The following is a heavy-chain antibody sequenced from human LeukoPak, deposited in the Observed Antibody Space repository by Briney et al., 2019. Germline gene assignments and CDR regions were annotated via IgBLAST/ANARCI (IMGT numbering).Heavy chain of an antibody. CDR1: GYTFTSYG. CDR3: AREPHSSSWVFDN. V-gene: IGHV1-18*01. CDR2: ISAYNDNT. D-gene: IGHD6-13*01. Sequence: ASVKVSCKASGYTFTSYGIDWVRQAPGQGLEWMGWISAYNDNTNYAQKLQGRITMTTDTSTSTAYMELRSLRSDDTAVYYCAREPHSSSWVFDNWGQGTLVTVSS. J-gene: IGHJ4*02.